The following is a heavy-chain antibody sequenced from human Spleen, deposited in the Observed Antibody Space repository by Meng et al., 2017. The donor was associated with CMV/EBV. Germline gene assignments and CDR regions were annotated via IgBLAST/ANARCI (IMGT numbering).Heavy chain of an antibody. CDR1: VSSNSAA. CDR3: ARDDLTYYYDSSGYGG. D-gene: IGHD3-22*01. CDR2: TYYRSKWYN. J-gene: IGHJ1*01. Sequence: VSSNSAAWTWIRQSPSRGLEWLGRTYYRSKWYNDYAVSVKSRITINPDTSKNQFSLQLNSVTPEDTAVYYCARDDLTYYYDSSGYGGWGQGTLVTVSS. V-gene: IGHV6-1*01.